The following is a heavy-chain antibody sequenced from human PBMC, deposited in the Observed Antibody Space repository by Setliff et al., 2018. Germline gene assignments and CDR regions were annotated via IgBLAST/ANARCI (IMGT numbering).Heavy chain of an antibody. CDR1: GYAFSNYG. Sequence: VASVKVSCKASGYAFSNYGIAWVRQAPGQGLEWMGWINAYNGNTFYAPKLQDRVTMTTDTSTATACLELRSLRSDDTALYLCSRLVRYCTTTTCQTLSGGEHWGQGTLVTVSS. V-gene: IGHV1-18*01. CDR2: INAYNGNT. CDR3: SRLVRYCTTTTCQTLSGGEH. J-gene: IGHJ4*02. D-gene: IGHD2-8*01.